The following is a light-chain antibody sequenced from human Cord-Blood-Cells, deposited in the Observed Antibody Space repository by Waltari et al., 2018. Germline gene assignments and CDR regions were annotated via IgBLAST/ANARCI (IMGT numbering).Light chain of an antibody. J-gene: IGLJ2*01. CDR1: SSDVRGYNY. Sequence: QSVLTQPASVSGSPGQSITISCTGPSSDVRGYNYVSWYQQHPGKAPKLMIYEVSNRPSGVSNRFSGSKSGNTASLTISGLQAEDEADYYCSSYTSSSNVVFGGGTKLTVL. CDR3: SSYTSSSNVV. V-gene: IGLV2-14*01. CDR2: EVS.